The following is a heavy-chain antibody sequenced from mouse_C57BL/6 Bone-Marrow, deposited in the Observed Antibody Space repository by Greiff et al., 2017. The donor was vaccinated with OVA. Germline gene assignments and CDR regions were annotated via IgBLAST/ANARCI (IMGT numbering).Heavy chain of an antibody. CDR1: GYTFTSYG. CDR3: ASYGSSSWFAY. CDR2: IYPRSGNT. D-gene: IGHD1-1*01. V-gene: IGHV1-81*01. J-gene: IGHJ3*01. Sequence: QVQLQQSGAELARPGASVKLSCTASGYTFTSYGISWVKQRTGQGIEWIGEIYPRSGNTYYNEKFKGKATLTADKSSSTAYMELRSLTSEDSAVYFCASYGSSSWFAYWGQGTLVTVSA.